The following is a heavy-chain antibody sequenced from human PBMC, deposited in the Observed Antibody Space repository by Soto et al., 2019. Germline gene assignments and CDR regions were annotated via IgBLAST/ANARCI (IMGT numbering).Heavy chain of an antibody. CDR2: IYHSGST. V-gene: IGHV4-4*02. D-gene: IGHD3-10*01. Sequence: SETLSLTCTVSGGSISSSNWWNWVRQPPGKGLEWIGEIYHSGSTNYNPSLKSRVTISVDKSKNQFSLKLNSVTAADTAVYYCARGYYGSGRSDYWGQGNLVTVSS. CDR3: ARGYYGSGRSDY. J-gene: IGHJ4*02. CDR1: GGSISSSNW.